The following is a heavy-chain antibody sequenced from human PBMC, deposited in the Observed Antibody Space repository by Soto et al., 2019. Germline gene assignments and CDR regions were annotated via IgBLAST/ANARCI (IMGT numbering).Heavy chain of an antibody. CDR2: ISNSGGT. D-gene: IGHD3-3*01. CDR1: GGSLNDYN. J-gene: IGHJ6*03. Sequence: SETLSLTCTVSGGSLNDYNWSWIRQSPGKGLEWIGYISNSGGTRYNPSLKSRVTISVDTSKNQFSLKVSSVTAADTAVFYCARTFLSGSRLDYYYMDVWGKGTTVTVSS. CDR3: ARTFLSGSRLDYYYMDV. V-gene: IGHV4-59*08.